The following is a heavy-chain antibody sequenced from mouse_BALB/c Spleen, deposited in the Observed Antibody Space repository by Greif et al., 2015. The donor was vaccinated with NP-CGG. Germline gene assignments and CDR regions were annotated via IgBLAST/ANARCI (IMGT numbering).Heavy chain of an antibody. CDR1: GFTFSDYY. CDR3: ARDGNYWYFDV. D-gene: IGHD2-1*01. J-gene: IGHJ1*01. Sequence: EVQLVESGGGLVKPGGPLKLSCAASGFTFSDYYMYWVRQTPEKRLEWVATISDGGSYTYYPDSVKGRFTISRDNAKNNLYLQMSSLKSEDTAMYYCARDGNYWYFDVWGAGTTVTVSS. V-gene: IGHV5-4*02. CDR2: ISDGGSYT.